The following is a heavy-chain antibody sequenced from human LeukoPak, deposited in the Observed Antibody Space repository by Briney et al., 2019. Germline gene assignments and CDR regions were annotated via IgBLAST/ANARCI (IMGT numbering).Heavy chain of an antibody. Sequence: PSGTLSLTCAVSGDSISSSYWWSWVRHPPGRGLEWIGEIYHSGSTNYNPSLKSRVTISVDKSKNQFSLKLSSVTAADTAVYYCARLEWELLRDNWFDPWGQGTLVTVSS. CDR3: ARLEWELLRDNWFDP. J-gene: IGHJ5*02. CDR1: GDSISSSYW. V-gene: IGHV4-4*02. CDR2: IYHSGST. D-gene: IGHD1-26*01.